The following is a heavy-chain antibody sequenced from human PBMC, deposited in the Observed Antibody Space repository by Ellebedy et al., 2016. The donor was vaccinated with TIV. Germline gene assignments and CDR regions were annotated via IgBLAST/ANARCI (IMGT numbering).Heavy chain of an antibody. V-gene: IGHV3-30-3*01. CDR2: TWTDASKD. CDR3: ARGGYTYGY. CDR1: GFTLSDYN. J-gene: IGHJ4*02. D-gene: IGHD5-18*01. Sequence: GESLKISCAASGFTLSDYNMHWVRHVPGRGLGWVGFTWTDASKDYYADSVRGRFTISRDNSKNTLYLQLNSLRAEDTAVYYCARGGYTYGYWGQGSLVTVSS.